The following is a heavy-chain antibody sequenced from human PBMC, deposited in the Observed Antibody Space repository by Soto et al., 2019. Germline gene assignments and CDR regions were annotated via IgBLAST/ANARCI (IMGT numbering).Heavy chain of an antibody. J-gene: IGHJ4*02. V-gene: IGHV5-51*01. CDR3: ASSVLVTSTMNYFDL. CDR2: IYPADPDT. Sequence: GESLKISCKGSGYSFTNYWIAWVRQMPGKGLEWMGIIYPADPDTKYSPSFQGQVTISADKSTKTAYLQWSSLKASDTAMYYCASSVLVTSTMNYFDLWGQGVLVTVSS. CDR1: GYSFTNYW. D-gene: IGHD2-8*02.